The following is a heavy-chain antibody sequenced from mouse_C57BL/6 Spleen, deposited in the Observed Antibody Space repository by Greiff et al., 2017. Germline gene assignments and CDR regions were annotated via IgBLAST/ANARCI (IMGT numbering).Heavy chain of an antibody. CDR3: AREDGSSPYYAMDY. J-gene: IGHJ4*01. CDR2: IDPEDGET. Sequence: EVQVVESGAELVKPGASVKLSCTASGFNIKDYYMHWVKQRTEQGLEWIGRIDPEDGETKYAPKFQGKATITADTSSNTAYLQLSSLTSEDTAVYYCAREDGSSPYYAMDYWGQGTSVTVSS. CDR1: GFNIKDYY. V-gene: IGHV14-2*01. D-gene: IGHD1-1*01.